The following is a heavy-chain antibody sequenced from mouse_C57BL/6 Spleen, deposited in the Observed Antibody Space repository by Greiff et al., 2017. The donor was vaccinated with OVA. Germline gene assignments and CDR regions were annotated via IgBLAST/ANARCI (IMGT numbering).Heavy chain of an antibody. CDR1: GYTFTSYW. J-gene: IGHJ4*01. D-gene: IGHD2-2*01. Sequence: QVQLQQPGAELVKPGASVKLSCKASGYTFTSYWMQWVKQRPGQGLEWIGEIDPSDSYTNYNQKFKGKATLTVDTSSSTAYMQLSSLTSEDSAVYYCARRGAYGYDVFLYAMDYWGQGTSVTVSS. CDR2: IDPSDSYT. CDR3: ARRGAYGYDVFLYAMDY. V-gene: IGHV1-50*01.